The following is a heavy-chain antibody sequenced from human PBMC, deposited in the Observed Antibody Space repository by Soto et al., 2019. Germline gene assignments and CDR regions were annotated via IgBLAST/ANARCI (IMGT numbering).Heavy chain of an antibody. CDR3: ARGLAAAGSTDAFDI. CDR1: GGSISRGDYY. D-gene: IGHD6-13*01. Sequence: SETLSLTCTVSGGSISRGDYYWSWIRQPPGKGLEWIGYIYYSGSTYYNPSLKSRVTISVDTSKNQFSLKLSSVTAADTAVYYCARGLAAAGSTDAFDIWGQGTMVTVSS. J-gene: IGHJ3*02. CDR2: IYYSGST. V-gene: IGHV4-30-4*01.